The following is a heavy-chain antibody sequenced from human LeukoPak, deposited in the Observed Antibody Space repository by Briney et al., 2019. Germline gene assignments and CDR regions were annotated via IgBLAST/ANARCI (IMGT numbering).Heavy chain of an antibody. CDR1: GFTFSNDP. Sequence: GRSLRLSCAASGFTFSNDPIHWVRQAPGKGLECVAVISQDGSTKYYADSVKGRFTISRENSKNTLYLQMNSLRPEDTAVFYCARGESVAMGSIDYWGQGTLVTVSS. V-gene: IGHV3-30*01. CDR3: ARGESVAMGSIDY. CDR2: ISQDGSTK. D-gene: IGHD2-2*01. J-gene: IGHJ4*02.